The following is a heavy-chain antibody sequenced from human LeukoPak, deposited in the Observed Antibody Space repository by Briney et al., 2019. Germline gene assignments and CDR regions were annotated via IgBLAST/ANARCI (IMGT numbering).Heavy chain of an antibody. CDR2: INHIGST. Sequence: SETLSLTCAVYGGSFSGYYWSWIRQPPGKGLEWIGEINHIGSTNYNPSLKSRVTISVDTHENQFSLKLSCVRAADTAVYYCARSSLRYFYYYGMDVWGQGTTVTVSS. J-gene: IGHJ6*02. D-gene: IGHD3-9*01. CDR3: ARSSLRYFYYYGMDV. V-gene: IGHV4-34*01. CDR1: GGSFSGYY.